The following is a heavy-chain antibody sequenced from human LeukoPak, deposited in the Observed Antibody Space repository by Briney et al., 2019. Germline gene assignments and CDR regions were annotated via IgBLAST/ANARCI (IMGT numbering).Heavy chain of an antibody. CDR3: ARDLTGTTDY. CDR1: TFTFSNYW. CDR2: IKRDGSEK. D-gene: IGHD1-7*01. Sequence: GGSLRLSCAASTFTFSNYWMSWVRQAPGKGLEWVANIKRDGSEKYYVDSVKGRFTISRDNAKTSLYLQMNSLRAEDTAVYYCARDLTGTTDYWGQGTLVTVSS. V-gene: IGHV3-7*03. J-gene: IGHJ4*02.